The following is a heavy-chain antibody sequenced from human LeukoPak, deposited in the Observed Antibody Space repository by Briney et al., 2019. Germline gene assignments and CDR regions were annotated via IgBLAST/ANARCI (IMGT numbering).Heavy chain of an antibody. D-gene: IGHD6-13*01. Sequence: PSETLSLTCAVYGGSFSGYYWSWIRQPPGKGLEWIGEINHSGSTNYNPSLKSRVTISVDTSKNQFSLKLSSVTAADTAVYYCARAGSSCWYGYLYWGQGTLVTVSS. CDR1: GGSFSGYY. J-gene: IGHJ4*02. V-gene: IGHV4-34*01. CDR2: INHSGST. CDR3: ARAGSSCWYGYLY.